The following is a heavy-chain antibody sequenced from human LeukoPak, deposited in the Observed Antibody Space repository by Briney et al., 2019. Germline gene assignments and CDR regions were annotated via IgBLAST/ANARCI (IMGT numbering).Heavy chain of an antibody. D-gene: IGHD6-13*01. Sequence: PGGSLRLSCAASGFTFSSYAMSWVRQAPGKGLEWVSAISGSGGGTYYADSVKGRFTISRDNSKNTLYLQMNSLRAEDTAVYYCAKDHGSSWYRYFDYWGQGTLVTVSS. CDR2: ISGSGGGT. CDR3: AKDHGSSWYRYFDY. J-gene: IGHJ4*02. CDR1: GFTFSSYA. V-gene: IGHV3-23*01.